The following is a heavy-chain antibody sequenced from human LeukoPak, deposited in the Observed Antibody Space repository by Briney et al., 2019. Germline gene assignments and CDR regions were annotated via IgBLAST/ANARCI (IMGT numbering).Heavy chain of an antibody. CDR1: GFTFSSYA. CDR3: ARVGGEYSSGWYEAGYFDY. CDR2: ISYDGSNK. J-gene: IGHJ4*02. V-gene: IGHV3-30-3*01. D-gene: IGHD6-19*01. Sequence: GGSLRLSCAASGFTFSSYAVHWVRQAPGKGLEWVAVISYDGSNKYYADSVKGRFTISRDNSKNTLYLQMNSLRAEDTAVYYCARVGGEYSSGWYEAGYFDYWGQGTLVTVSS.